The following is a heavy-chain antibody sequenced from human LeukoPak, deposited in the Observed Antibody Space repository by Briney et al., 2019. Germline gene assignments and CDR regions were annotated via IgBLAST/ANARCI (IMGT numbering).Heavy chain of an antibody. CDR3: AKAVAAAGRFGFDP. D-gene: IGHD6-13*01. Sequence: PSETLSLTSTVSGGSISTYYWSWIRQPPGKGLEWIGYIYNSGSTNYNPSLQSRVTISVDTSKNQFSLRLTSVTAADTAVYYCAKAVAAAGRFGFDPWGQGTLVTVSS. J-gene: IGHJ5*02. V-gene: IGHV4-59*01. CDR1: GGSISTYY. CDR2: IYNSGST.